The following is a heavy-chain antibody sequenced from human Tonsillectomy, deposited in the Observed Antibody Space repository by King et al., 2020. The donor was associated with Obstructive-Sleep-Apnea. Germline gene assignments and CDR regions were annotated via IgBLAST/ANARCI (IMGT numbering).Heavy chain of an antibody. Sequence: TQLVQYGPEVKKPGPSVKVSCKASGFTFSSSTVHWVRQARGQRLEWIGWIVVGSGNTNYAQKFQERVTITRDMSTRTAYMELSSLRSEDTAVYYCAAEDSSGWYSYLDYWGQGTLVTVSS. CDR2: IVVGSGNT. J-gene: IGHJ4*02. CDR1: GFTFSSST. D-gene: IGHD6-19*01. V-gene: IGHV1-58*01. CDR3: AAEDSSGWYSYLDY.